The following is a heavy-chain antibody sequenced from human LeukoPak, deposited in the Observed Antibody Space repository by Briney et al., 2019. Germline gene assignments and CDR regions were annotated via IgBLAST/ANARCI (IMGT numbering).Heavy chain of an antibody. J-gene: IGHJ4*02. CDR1: GFTFSSYG. CDR3: ARVGITIFGVEEY. V-gene: IGHV3-30*02. Sequence: GGSLRLSCAASGFTFSSYGMHWVRQAPGKGLEWVAFIRYDGSNKYYADSVKGRFTISRDNSKNTLYLQMNSLRAEDTAVYYCARVGITIFGVEEYWGQGTLVTVSS. CDR2: IRYDGSNK. D-gene: IGHD3-3*01.